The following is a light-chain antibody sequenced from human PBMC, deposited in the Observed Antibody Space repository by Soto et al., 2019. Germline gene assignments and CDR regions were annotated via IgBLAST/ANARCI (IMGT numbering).Light chain of an antibody. V-gene: IGLV2-8*01. Sequence: QSALTQPPSASGSPGQSVTIACTGTSSDVGGYNYVSWYQHHPGKAPKLMVSEVSKRPSGVPDRFSGSKSGNTASLTVSGLQAEDEAHYYCSSYAGNNNPYVFGTGTKLTVL. CDR1: SSDVGGYNY. CDR3: SSYAGNNNPYV. J-gene: IGLJ1*01. CDR2: EVS.